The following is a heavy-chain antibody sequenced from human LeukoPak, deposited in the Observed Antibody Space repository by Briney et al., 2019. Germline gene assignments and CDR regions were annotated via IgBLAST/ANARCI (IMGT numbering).Heavy chain of an antibody. V-gene: IGHV4-31*03. D-gene: IGHD2-2*01. CDR1: GGSISSGGYY. Sequence: NPSQTLSLTCTASGGSISSGGYYWSWIRQHPGKGLEWIGYIYYSGSTYYNPSLKSRVTISVDTSKNQFSLKLSSVTAADTAVYYCARGREDQLRSRYFDYWGQGTLVTVSS. CDR2: IYYSGST. CDR3: ARGREDQLRSRYFDY. J-gene: IGHJ4*02.